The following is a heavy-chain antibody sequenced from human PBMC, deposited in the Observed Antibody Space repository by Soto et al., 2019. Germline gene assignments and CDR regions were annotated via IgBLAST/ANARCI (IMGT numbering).Heavy chain of an antibody. CDR1: GGSISSYY. CDR3: ARHHLGMVYAIH. J-gene: IGHJ4*02. Sequence: SETLSLTCTVSGGSISSYYWSWIRQPPGKGLEWIGYIYYSGSTNYNPSLKSRVTISVDTSKNQFSLKLSSVTAADTAVYYCARHHLGMVYAIHWGQGTLVTVSS. D-gene: IGHD2-8*01. CDR2: IYYSGST. V-gene: IGHV4-59*08.